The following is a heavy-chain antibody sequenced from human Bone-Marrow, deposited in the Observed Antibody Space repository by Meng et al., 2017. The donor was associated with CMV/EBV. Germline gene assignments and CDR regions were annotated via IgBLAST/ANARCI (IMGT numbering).Heavy chain of an antibody. D-gene: IGHD3-16*01. CDR2: MNPNSGNT. CDR1: GYTFTSYD. CDR3: ARFVSYMITFGGVYYYGMDV. J-gene: IGHJ6*02. V-gene: IGHV1-8*01. Sequence: ASVKVFCKASGYTFTSYDINWVRQATGQGLEWMGWMNPNSGNTGYAQKFQGRVTMTRNTSISTAYMELSSLRSEDTAVYYCARFVSYMITFGGVYYYGMDVWGQGTTVTVSS.